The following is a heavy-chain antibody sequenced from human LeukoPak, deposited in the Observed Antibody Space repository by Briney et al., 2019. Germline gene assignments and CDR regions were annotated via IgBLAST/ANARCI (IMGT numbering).Heavy chain of an antibody. J-gene: IGHJ4*01. V-gene: IGHV3-23*01. CDR3: AKLLGGYRSLFD. D-gene: IGHD3-16*01. Sequence: GGSLPLSCAASGLTFRQYGMSWVRQAPGKGLEWVAIMNGNGNSTNYADSVKGRFTISRHKSKNTLYLHMSSLRASDKAVYYCAKLLGGYRSLFD. CDR2: MNGNGNST. CDR1: GLTFRQYG.